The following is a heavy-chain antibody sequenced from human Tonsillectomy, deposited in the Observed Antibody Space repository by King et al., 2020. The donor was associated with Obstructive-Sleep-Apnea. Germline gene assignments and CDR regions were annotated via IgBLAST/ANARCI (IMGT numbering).Heavy chain of an antibody. CDR1: GFTFSTYW. CDR2: IKEDGSEK. CDR3: ARHSYSGTYGC. J-gene: IGHJ4*02. Sequence: VQLVESGGTLVQPGGSLRLSCAASGFTFSTYWMSWVRQAPGRGREWVANIKEDGSEKHYVDSVKGRFTISRDNAKNSLYLQMNSLRTEDRAIYYCARHSYSGTYGCWGQGTLVTVSS. D-gene: IGHD1-26*01. V-gene: IGHV3-7*03.